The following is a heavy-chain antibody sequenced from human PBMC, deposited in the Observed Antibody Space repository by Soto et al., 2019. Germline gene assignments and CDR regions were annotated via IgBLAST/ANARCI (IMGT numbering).Heavy chain of an antibody. J-gene: IGHJ4*02. Sequence: PGGSLSPSCAPSESSFRNYAMSWFRKAPGKGLEWISTLTGSSSNIYYADSVKGRFAISRDNSRNTLYLQMNSLTAEDTAVYYCAKPHYYYDSSGYSPVDYWGQGTLVTVSS. V-gene: IGHV3-23*01. CDR1: ESSFRNYA. CDR3: AKPHYYYDSSGYSPVDY. CDR2: LTGSSSNI. D-gene: IGHD3-22*01.